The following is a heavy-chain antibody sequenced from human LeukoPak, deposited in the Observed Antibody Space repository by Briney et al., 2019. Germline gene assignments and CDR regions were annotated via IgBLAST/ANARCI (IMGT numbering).Heavy chain of an antibody. V-gene: IGHV4-59*01. D-gene: IGHD3-16*01. CDR3: ASHYYETGYFDY. J-gene: IGHJ4*02. CDR1: GDSISSYY. Sequence: SETLSLTCTVSGDSISSYYWSWVRQPPGKGLEYIVYIYYLGTPKYNPSLPSRVTISKDTSKNQFSLNLTSVTAADPAVYYCASHYYETGYFDYWGQGIMVTVSS. CDR2: IYYLGTP.